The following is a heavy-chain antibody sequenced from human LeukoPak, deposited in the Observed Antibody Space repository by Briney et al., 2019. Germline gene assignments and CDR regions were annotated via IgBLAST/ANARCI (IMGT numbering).Heavy chain of an antibody. CDR3: ARDSSVTTGAIDY. Sequence: PGGSLRLSCAASGFTFSSYAMSWVRQAPGKGLEWVSAISGSGGSTYYADSVKGRFTISRDNSKNTLYLQMNSLRAEDTAVYYCARDSSVTTGAIDYWGQGTLVTVSS. J-gene: IGHJ4*02. CDR1: GFTFSSYA. V-gene: IGHV3-23*01. D-gene: IGHD4-17*01. CDR2: ISGSGGST.